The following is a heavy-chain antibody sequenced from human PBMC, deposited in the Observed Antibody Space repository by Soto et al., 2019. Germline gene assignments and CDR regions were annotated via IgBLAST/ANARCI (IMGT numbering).Heavy chain of an antibody. CDR1: GGSISSSSYY. Sequence: SETLSLTCTVSGGSISSSSYYWGWIRQPPGKGLEWIGSIYYSGSTYYNPSLKSRVTISVDTSKNQFSLKLSSVTAADTAVYYCARQPKAPQNYRGYYFDYWGQGTRVTVCS. J-gene: IGHJ4*02. D-gene: IGHD4-4*01. V-gene: IGHV4-39*01. CDR3: ARQPKAPQNYRGYYFDY. CDR2: IYYSGST.